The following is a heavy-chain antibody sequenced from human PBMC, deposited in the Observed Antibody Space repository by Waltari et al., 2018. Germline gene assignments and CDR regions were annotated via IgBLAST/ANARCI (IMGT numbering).Heavy chain of an antibody. D-gene: IGHD2-2*01. CDR1: GDSISRSDYY. CDR3: ARQRPAALVAWFDS. J-gene: IGHJ5*01. Sequence: QLQLQESGPGLVKPSETLSLSCTVSGDSISRSDYYWGWIRQPPGKGLEWIGSVDDSGNSYYNPSLKIRVDISTDTSKNQLSRRWTSVTAADSAVYHCARQRPAALVAWFDSWGQGTPVIVSS. CDR2: VDDSGNS. V-gene: IGHV4-39*07.